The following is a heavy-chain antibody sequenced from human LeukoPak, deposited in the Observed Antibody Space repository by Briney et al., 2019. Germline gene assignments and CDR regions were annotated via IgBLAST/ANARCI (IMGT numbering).Heavy chain of an antibody. Sequence: PGGSLRLSCVASGFSFSDYYMSWIRQAPGKGLEWVSYISSSGSHTNYADSVKGRFTISRDNAKNSLNLQMNSLRAEDTAVYYCARGRGCSSMSCYPDYWGQGTLVTVSS. CDR1: GFSFSDYY. J-gene: IGHJ4*02. D-gene: IGHD2-2*01. V-gene: IGHV3-11*06. CDR2: ISSSGSHT. CDR3: ARGRGCSSMSCYPDY.